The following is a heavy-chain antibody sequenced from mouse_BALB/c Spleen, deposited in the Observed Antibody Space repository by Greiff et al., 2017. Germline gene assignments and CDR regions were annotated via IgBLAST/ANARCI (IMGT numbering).Heavy chain of an antibody. D-gene: IGHD2-1*01. J-gene: IGHJ3*01. CDR3: ARDGNSSFAY. V-gene: IGHV1-54*01. CDR1: GYAFTNYL. Sequence: QVQLKQSGAELVRPGTSVKVSCKASGYAFTNYLIEWVKQRPGQGLEWIGVINPGSGGTNYNEKFKGKATLTADKSSSTAYMQLSSLTSDDSAVYFCARDGNSSFAYWGQGTLVTVSA. CDR2: INPGSGGT.